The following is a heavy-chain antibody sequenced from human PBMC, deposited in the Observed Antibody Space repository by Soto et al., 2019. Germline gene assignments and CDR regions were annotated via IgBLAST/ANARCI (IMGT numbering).Heavy chain of an antibody. CDR3: ARQGSYSSGRPGYFDY. CDR1: GGSISSTSYY. Sequence: PSETLSLTCTVSGGSISSTSYYWGWIRQAPGKGLEWIGSVFYSGSTYYNLSLKSRVTISVDTSKNQFSLKLSSVAAADTAVYYCARQGSYSSGRPGYFDYWGQGTLVTV. CDR2: VFYSGST. J-gene: IGHJ4*02. D-gene: IGHD6-19*01. V-gene: IGHV4-39*01.